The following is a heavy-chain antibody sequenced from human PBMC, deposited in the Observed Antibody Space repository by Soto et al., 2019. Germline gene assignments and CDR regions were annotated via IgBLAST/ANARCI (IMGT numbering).Heavy chain of an antibody. V-gene: IGHV3-7*05. Sequence: GGSLRLSCAASGFTFSSHWMTWVRQAPGRGLEWVANIKPDGSQKYYVDSVKGHFTISRDNAKNSLYLEINSLRAEDTAVYYCAKVYSNSFDYWGQGTLVTVSS. CDR1: GFTFSSHW. CDR2: IKPDGSQK. CDR3: AKVYSNSFDY. J-gene: IGHJ4*02. D-gene: IGHD4-4*01.